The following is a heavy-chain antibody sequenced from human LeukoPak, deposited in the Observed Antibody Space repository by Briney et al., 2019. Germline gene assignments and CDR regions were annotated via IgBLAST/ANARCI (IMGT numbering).Heavy chain of an antibody. CDR2: IKQDVGEK. D-gene: IGHD2-2*01. Sequence: GGSLRLSCAASGFTFMTYWMSWVRQAPGKGLEWVANIKQDVGEKYYVDSVKGRFTISRDNAKNSLYLQMNSLRAEDTAVYYCARVRKDIVVVPGAMRDAYYFDYWGQGTLVTVSS. CDR1: GFTFMTYW. J-gene: IGHJ4*02. CDR3: ARVRKDIVVVPGAMRDAYYFDY. V-gene: IGHV3-7*01.